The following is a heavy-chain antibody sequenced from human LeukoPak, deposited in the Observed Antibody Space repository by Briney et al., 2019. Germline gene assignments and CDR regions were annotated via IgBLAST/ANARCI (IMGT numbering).Heavy chain of an antibody. J-gene: IGHJ4*02. V-gene: IGHV1-69*01. Sequence: GASVKVSCKASGGTFSSYAFSWVRQAPGQGLEWMGGIIPIFGTANYAQKFQGRVTITADESTSTAYMELSSLRSEDTAVYYCAGEGDSGYDSGFGYWGQGTLVTVSS. D-gene: IGHD5-12*01. CDR3: AGEGDSGYDSGFGY. CDR1: GGTFSSYA. CDR2: IIPIFGTA.